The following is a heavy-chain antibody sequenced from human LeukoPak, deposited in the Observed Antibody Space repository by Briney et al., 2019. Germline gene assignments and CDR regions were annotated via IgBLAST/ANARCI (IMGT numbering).Heavy chain of an antibody. D-gene: IGHD7-27*01. J-gene: IGHJ4*02. CDR2: IYPGDSDT. CDR3: ARQADWGFDY. V-gene: IGHV5-51*01. CDR1: GYSFTSYW. Sequence: RGESLKISCKDSGYSFTSYWIGWVRQMPGKGLEWMGIIYPGDSDTRYSPSLQGQVTISADKSVSTAYLQWSSLKASDTAMYYCARQADWGFDYWGQGTLVTVSS.